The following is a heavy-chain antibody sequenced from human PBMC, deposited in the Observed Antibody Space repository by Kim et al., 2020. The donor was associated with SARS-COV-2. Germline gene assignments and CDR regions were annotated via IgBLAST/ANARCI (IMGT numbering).Heavy chain of an antibody. CDR3: VRGGHSSSWYYFDY. V-gene: IGHV4-59*09. D-gene: IGHD6-13*01. J-gene: IGHJ4*02. Sequence: TPSFKSRVTLSVDTPTNPFSLKLSSVTAADTAVYYCVRGGHSSSWYYFDYWGPGIVVTVSS.